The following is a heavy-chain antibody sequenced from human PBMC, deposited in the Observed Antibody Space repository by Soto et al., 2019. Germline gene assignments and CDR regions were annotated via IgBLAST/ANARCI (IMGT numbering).Heavy chain of an antibody. CDR2: IFYSGST. CDR3: ARYYGSSDRCSQTFDS. J-gene: IGHJ4*02. V-gene: IGHV4-31*03. D-gene: IGHD3-22*01. CDR1: GGSIRSGDHY. Sequence: QVQLQESGPGLVKPSQTLSLTCTVSGGSIRSGDHYWSWIRQHPDKGLEWLGYIFYSGSTYYNPTLKSGGTMSVDTSKNQFSLRLTSVTAADTAVYYCARYYGSSDRCSQTFDSWGQGTRVTVSS.